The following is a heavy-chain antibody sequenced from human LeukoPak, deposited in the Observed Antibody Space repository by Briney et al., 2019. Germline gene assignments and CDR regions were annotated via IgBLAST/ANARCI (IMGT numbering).Heavy chain of an antibody. J-gene: IGHJ4*02. D-gene: IGHD3-10*01. Sequence: ASVTVSCKASGYTFTGYYMHWVRQAPGQGLEWMGWINPNSGGTNYAQKFQGRVTMTRDTSISTAYMELSRLRSDDTAVYYCARVPLDVLLWFGEFPFDYWGQGTLVTVSS. CDR1: GYTFTGYY. V-gene: IGHV1-2*02. CDR2: INPNSGGT. CDR3: ARVPLDVLLWFGEFPFDY.